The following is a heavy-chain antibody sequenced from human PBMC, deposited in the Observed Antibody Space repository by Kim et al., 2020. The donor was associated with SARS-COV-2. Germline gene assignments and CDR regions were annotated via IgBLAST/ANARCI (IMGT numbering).Heavy chain of an antibody. CDR2: IYYSGST. CDR1: GGSISSYY. CDR3: ARGYSSSWYSGYFDY. D-gene: IGHD6-13*01. Sequence: SETLSLTCTVSGGSISSYYWSWIRQPPGKGLEWIGYIYYSGSTNYNPSLKSRVTISVDTSKNQFSLKLSSVTAADTAVYYCARGYSSSWYSGYFDYWGQGTLVTVSS. J-gene: IGHJ4*02. V-gene: IGHV4-59*01.